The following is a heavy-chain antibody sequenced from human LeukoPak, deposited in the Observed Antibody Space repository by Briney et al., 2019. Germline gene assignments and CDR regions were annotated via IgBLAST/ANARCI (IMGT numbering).Heavy chain of an antibody. V-gene: IGHV1-69*05. Sequence: SVKVSCKASGGTFSSYAISWVRQAPGQGLEWMGRIIPIFGTANYAQKFQGRVTITTDESTSTAYLELSSLRSEDTAVYYCARAVAGNYYYYYYMDVWGKGTTVTVSS. D-gene: IGHD6-19*01. CDR1: GGTFSSYA. CDR2: IIPIFGTA. CDR3: ARAVAGNYYYYYYMDV. J-gene: IGHJ6*03.